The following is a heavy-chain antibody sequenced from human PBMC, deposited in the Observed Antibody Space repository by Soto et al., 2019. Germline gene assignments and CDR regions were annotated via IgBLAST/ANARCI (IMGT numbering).Heavy chain of an antibody. CDR3: AKQFDLGGLEDY. V-gene: IGHV3-30*18. J-gene: IGHJ4*02. CDR2: ISHDGNSK. Sequence: QVQLVESGGGVVQHGTSLRLSCAASGFTFSDHGMHWVRQAPGKGLEWVAVISHDGNSKYYGDSVKGRFTVSRDNSNNMAYLQMNSLRLEDTAMYYCAKQFDLGGLEDYWGQGTLVTVSS. D-gene: IGHD1-1*01. CDR1: GFTFSDHG.